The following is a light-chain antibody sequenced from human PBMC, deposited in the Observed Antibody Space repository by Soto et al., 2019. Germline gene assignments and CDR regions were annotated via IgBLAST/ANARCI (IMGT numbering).Light chain of an antibody. CDR1: QSVSNSY. CDR3: QQYGSSPLT. CDR2: GAS. Sequence: EIVLTQSPATLSLSPGERATLSCRASQSVSNSYLAWYQQRPGQAPRLLIYGASSGATGIPDRFSGSGSGTDFTLTISRLEPEDFAEYYCQQYGSSPLTFGRGTKVEIK. J-gene: IGKJ4*01. V-gene: IGKV3-20*01.